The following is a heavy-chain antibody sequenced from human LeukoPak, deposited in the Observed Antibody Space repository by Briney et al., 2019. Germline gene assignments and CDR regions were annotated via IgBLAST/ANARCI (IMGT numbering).Heavy chain of an antibody. CDR2: ISYDGSNK. CDR1: GFTFSSYG. Sequence: PGGSLRLSCAASGFTFSSYGMHWVRQAPGKGLEWVAVISYDGSNKYYADSVKGRFTISRDNSKNTLYLQMNSLRAEDTAVYYCARDGDGVSAMPFDYWGQGTLVTVSS. V-gene: IGHV3-30*03. D-gene: IGHD2-2*01. J-gene: IGHJ4*02. CDR3: ARDGDGVSAMPFDY.